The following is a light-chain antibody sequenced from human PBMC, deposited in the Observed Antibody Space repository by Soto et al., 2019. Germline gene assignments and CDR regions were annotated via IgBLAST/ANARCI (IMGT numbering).Light chain of an antibody. CDR2: DVS. V-gene: IGKV3-11*01. CDR3: QQSYRIPPT. CDR1: QNISSY. Sequence: IVLTQSPATLSLSPGNRATLSCRASQNISSYLIWYQQKPGQSPRVLIYDVSNRATGIPTRFSGSGSGTDFTLTISSLQRDDSSTYYCQQSYRIPPTFGQGTKVEI. J-gene: IGKJ2*01.